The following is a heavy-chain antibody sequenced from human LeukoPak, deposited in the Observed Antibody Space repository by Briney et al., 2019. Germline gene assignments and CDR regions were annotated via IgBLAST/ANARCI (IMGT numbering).Heavy chain of an antibody. CDR3: ARGGLTYYYYMDV. CDR1: GYTFTSYY. Sequence: ASVKVSCKASGYTFTSYYIHWVRQAPGQGLEWMGIINPSGGSTSYAQKFQGRVTMTRDMSTSTVYMELSSLRSQDTAVYYCARGGLTYYYYMDVWGKGTTVTVSS. CDR2: INPSGGST. J-gene: IGHJ6*03. V-gene: IGHV1-46*01. D-gene: IGHD3-16*01.